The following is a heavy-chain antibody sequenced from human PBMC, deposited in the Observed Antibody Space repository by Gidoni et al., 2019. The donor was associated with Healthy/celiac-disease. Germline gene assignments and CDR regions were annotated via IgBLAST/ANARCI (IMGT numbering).Heavy chain of an antibody. V-gene: IGHV1-46*01. J-gene: IGHJ3*02. Sequence: QVQLVQSGAEVKKPGASVKVSCTASGSTFTSYYMHWVRQAPGQGLAWMGIINPSGGSTSYAQKFQGRVTMTRDTSTSTGYMELSSLRSEDTAVYYCAREGRTVGAFDIWGQGTMVTVSS. D-gene: IGHD4-17*01. CDR1: GSTFTSYY. CDR2: INPSGGST. CDR3: AREGRTVGAFDI.